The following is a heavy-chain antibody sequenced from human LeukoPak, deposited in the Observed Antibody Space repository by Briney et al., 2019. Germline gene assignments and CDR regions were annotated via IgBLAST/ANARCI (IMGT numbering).Heavy chain of an antibody. CDR2: IYYSGNT. Sequence: PSETLSLTCTVSGASISDYYWTWIRQPPGKGLEWIGHIYYSGNTIYNPSLKSRVTISIDTSKNQFSLKLSSVTTADTVVYYCAGEDYFDTSGYASWRFDIWGQGTMVTVSS. V-gene: IGHV4-59*01. CDR3: AGEDYFDTSGYASWRFDI. J-gene: IGHJ3*02. CDR1: GASISDYY. D-gene: IGHD3-22*01.